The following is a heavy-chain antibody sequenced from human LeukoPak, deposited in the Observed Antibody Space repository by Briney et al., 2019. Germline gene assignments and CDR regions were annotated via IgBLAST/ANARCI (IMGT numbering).Heavy chain of an antibody. CDR2: IIPIFGTA. CDR1: GGTFSSYA. D-gene: IGHD3-10*01. Sequence: GASVKVSCKASGGTFSSYAISWVRQAPGQGLEWMGGIIPIFGTANYAQKFQGRVTITADESTSTACMELSSLRSEDTAVYYCARDKGYYYGSGSYVTYYYYMDVWGKGTTVTISS. J-gene: IGHJ6*03. CDR3: ARDKGYYYGSGSYVTYYYYMDV. V-gene: IGHV1-69*13.